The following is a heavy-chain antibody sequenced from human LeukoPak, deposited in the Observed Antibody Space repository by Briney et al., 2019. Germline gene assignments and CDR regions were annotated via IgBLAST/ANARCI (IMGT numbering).Heavy chain of an antibody. D-gene: IGHD3-10*01. CDR1: VCTFTGYY. CDR3: ARGPIWFGALPDGDWFDP. Sequence: GASVKVSCKASVCTFTGYYMHWVRPAPGQGVEWMGWINPNSGGTNYAQKFQGRVTMTRDTSISTAYMELSRLRSDDTAVYYCARGPIWFGALPDGDWFDPWGQGTLVTVSS. J-gene: IGHJ5*02. CDR2: INPNSGGT. V-gene: IGHV1-2*02.